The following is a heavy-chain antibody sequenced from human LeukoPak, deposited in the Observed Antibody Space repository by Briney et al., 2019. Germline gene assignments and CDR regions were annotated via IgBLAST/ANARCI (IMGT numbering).Heavy chain of an antibody. D-gene: IGHD5-12*01. Sequence: PSETLSLTCTVSGGSICSYYWRWIRQPPGKGLEWIGYIYYSGSTNYNPSLKSRVTISVDTSKNQFSLKLSSVTAADTAVYYCARDLYSGYDYGPFYYWGQGTLVTVSS. J-gene: IGHJ4*02. CDR1: GGSICSYY. CDR3: ARDLYSGYDYGPFYY. CDR2: IYYSGST. V-gene: IGHV4-59*01.